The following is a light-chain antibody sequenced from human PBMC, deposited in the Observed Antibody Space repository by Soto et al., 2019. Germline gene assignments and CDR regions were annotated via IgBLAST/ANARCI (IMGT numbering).Light chain of an antibody. CDR2: EIN. Sequence: QSALTQPPSASGAPGQSVTISCTGTSSDVGAYDYVSSYKQHPGKAPKLMIYEINMRPSGVPDRFSGSKSGNTASLTVSGLQAEDEADYYCSSFAGSNNFPYVFGTGTKVTVL. J-gene: IGLJ1*01. CDR1: SSDVGAYDY. CDR3: SSFAGSNNFPYV. V-gene: IGLV2-8*01.